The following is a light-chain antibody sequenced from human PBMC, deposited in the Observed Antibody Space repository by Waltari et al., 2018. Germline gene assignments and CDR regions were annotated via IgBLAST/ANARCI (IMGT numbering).Light chain of an antibody. V-gene: IGKV3-20*01. CDR2: AAS. CDR3: QHYVRLPVT. Sequence: EIVLTQSPGTLYVSPGERATLSCRASENISKYLTWYQQKPGQAPRLLIYAASTRATGIPDRFSGSGFGTDFSLTISSLEPEDFAVYYCQHYVRLPVTFGQGTKVEIK. CDR1: ENISKY. J-gene: IGKJ1*01.